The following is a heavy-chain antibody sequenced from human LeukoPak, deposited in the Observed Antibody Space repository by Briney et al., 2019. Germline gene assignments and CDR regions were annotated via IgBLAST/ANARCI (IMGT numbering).Heavy chain of an antibody. Sequence: GESLKISCKGSGYSFTSYWIGWVRQMPGKGLEWMGIIYPGDSDTRYSPSFQGQVTISADKSISTAYLQWSTLKASDTAIYYCTRHWGVVSAANNKWFDPWGQGTLVTVSS. CDR3: TRHWGVVSAANNKWFDP. D-gene: IGHD2-2*01. CDR2: IYPGDSDT. CDR1: GYSFTSYW. J-gene: IGHJ5*02. V-gene: IGHV5-51*01.